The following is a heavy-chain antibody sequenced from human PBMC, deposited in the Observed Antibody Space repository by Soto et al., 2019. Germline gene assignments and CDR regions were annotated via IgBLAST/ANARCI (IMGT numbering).Heavy chain of an antibody. V-gene: IGHV3-49*03. CDR3: TRDSKLALYYYDSSGYYSNWFDP. Sequence: GGSLRLSCTASGFTFGDYAMSWFRQAPGKGLEWVGFIRSTAYGGTTEYAASVKGRFTISRDDSKSIAYLQMNSLKTEDTAVYYCTRDSKLALYYYDSSGYYSNWFDPWGQGTLVTVS. CDR1: GFTFGDYA. J-gene: IGHJ5*02. D-gene: IGHD3-22*01. CDR2: IRSTAYGGTT.